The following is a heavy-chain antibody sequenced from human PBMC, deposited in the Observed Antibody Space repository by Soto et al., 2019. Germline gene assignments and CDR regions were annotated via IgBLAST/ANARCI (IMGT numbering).Heavy chain of an antibody. CDR2: INAGNGNT. Sequence: ASVKVSCKASGYTFTSYAIHWVRQAPGQRLEWMGWINAGNGNTKYSQKFQGRVTITRDTSASTAYMELSSLRSEDTAVYYCARDWNYDFWSGYSYGMDVWGQGTTVTVSS. CDR1: GYTFTSYA. D-gene: IGHD3-3*01. V-gene: IGHV1-3*01. CDR3: ARDWNYDFWSGYSYGMDV. J-gene: IGHJ6*02.